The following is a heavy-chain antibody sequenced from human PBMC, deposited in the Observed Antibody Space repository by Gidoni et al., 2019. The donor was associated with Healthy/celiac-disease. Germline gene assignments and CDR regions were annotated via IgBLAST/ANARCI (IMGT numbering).Heavy chain of an antibody. J-gene: IGHJ4*02. Sequence: QVQLVESGGGVVQPGRPLRLSCAASGFTCSSYAMHWVRQAPGTGLEWVAVISYDGSNKYYADSVKGRFTISRDNSKNTLYLQMNSLRAEDTAVYYCARDLQNYYDSSGYLGYWGQGTLVTVSS. CDR2: ISYDGSNK. V-gene: IGHV3-30*04. CDR1: GFTCSSYA. D-gene: IGHD3-22*01. CDR3: ARDLQNYYDSSGYLGY.